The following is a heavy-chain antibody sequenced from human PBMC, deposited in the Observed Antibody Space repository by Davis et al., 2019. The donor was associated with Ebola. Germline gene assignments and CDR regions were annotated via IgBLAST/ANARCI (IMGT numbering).Heavy chain of an antibody. CDR1: GNTFNDYY. J-gene: IGHJ4*02. CDR3: AREYLGYSSNFDY. CDR2: INPNNGGT. Sequence: VSVKVSCKVFGNTFNDYYLHWVRQAPGQGLEWMGWINPNNGGTNSVQKFQGKVTMTRDTSINTAYLEVNSLRSDDTAVYYCAREYLGYSSNFDYWGQGTLVTVSS. D-gene: IGHD6-13*01. V-gene: IGHV1-2*02.